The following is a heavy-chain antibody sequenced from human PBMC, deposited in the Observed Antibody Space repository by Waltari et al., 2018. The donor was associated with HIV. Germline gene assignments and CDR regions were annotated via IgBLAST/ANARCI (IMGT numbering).Heavy chain of an antibody. D-gene: IGHD2-15*01. CDR1: RFTFRSFA. J-gene: IGHJ4*02. Sequence: QVQLVESGGGVVQPGRSLRLSCAASRFTFRSFAVHWVRQAPGKGLEWVAVISYVGSNKYYADSLRGRFTISRDNSKNTLYLQMNSLRAEDTAVYYCAREVVPYYFDYWGQGTLVTVSS. CDR2: ISYVGSNK. V-gene: IGHV3-30*01. CDR3: AREVVPYYFDY.